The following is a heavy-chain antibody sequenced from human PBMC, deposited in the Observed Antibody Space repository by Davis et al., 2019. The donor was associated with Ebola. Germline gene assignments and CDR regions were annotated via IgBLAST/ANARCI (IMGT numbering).Heavy chain of an antibody. D-gene: IGHD1-26*01. V-gene: IGHV5-51*01. Sequence: GESLKISCKASGYNFPNYWLGWVRQMPGKGLEWMGVIYLSDSDTRYSPSFQGQVTISADNSINTAFLHWSGLKASDTAMYYCATNGSSDAFHIWGQGTMVTVSS. CDR1: GYNFPNYW. CDR2: IYLSDSDT. J-gene: IGHJ3*02. CDR3: ATNGSSDAFHI.